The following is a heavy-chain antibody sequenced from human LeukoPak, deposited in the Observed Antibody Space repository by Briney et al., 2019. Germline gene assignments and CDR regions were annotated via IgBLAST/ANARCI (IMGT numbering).Heavy chain of an antibody. CDR3: ARDRCLISGPTPSHWFDP. V-gene: IGHV4-4*07. CDR2: IYTSGST. CDR1: GXSISSYY. Sequence: SETLSLTCTVSGXSISSYYWSWIRQPAGKGLEWIGRIYTSGSTNYNPSLKSRVTMSVDTSKNQFSLKLSSVTAADTAVYYCARDRCLISGPTPSHWFDPWGQGTLVTVSS. J-gene: IGHJ5*02. D-gene: IGHD2-15*01.